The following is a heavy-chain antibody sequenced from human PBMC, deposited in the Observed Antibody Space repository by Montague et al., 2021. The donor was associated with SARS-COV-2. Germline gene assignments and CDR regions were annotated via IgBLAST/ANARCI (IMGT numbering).Heavy chain of an antibody. J-gene: IGHJ5*02. CDR1: GGSISSSSNY. D-gene: IGHD3-10*01. CDR2: IYYSGST. V-gene: IGHV4-39*01. CDR3: ARLVWFGELSSESWFDP. Sequence: SETLSLTCTVSGGSISSSSNYWGWIRQPPGKGLEWIGSIYYSGSTYYNPSLKSRVTISVDTSKNQFSLKLNSVTAADTAVYYCARLVWFGELSSESWFDPWGQGTLVTVSS.